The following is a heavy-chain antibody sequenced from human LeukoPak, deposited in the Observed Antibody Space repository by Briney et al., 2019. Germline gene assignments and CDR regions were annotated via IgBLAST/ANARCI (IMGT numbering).Heavy chain of an antibody. Sequence: PSETLSLTCTVSGGSISSGGYYWSWIRQPPGKGLEWIGYIYHSGSTYYNPSLKSRVTISVDTSKNQFSLKLSSATAADTAVYYCARSGRAEDFDWLLRDDAFDIWGQGTMVTVSS. CDR2: IYHSGST. V-gene: IGHV4-30-2*01. J-gene: IGHJ3*02. CDR3: ARSGRAEDFDWLLRDDAFDI. CDR1: GGSISSGGYY. D-gene: IGHD3-9*01.